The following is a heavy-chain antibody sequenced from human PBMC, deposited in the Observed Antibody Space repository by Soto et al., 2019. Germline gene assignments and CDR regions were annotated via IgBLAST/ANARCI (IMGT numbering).Heavy chain of an antibody. D-gene: IGHD3-9*01. CDR3: AHKGPEDWPLDY. CDR2: MYWDDSK. V-gene: IGHV2-5*02. J-gene: IGHJ4*02. CDR1: GFSLSNSGVG. Sequence: QITLKESGHTLVRPTQTLTLTCAFSGFSLSNSGVGVGWIRQPPGKALVWLAVMYWDDSKHYSPSLRSRLTITKDTSKNQVVLKMTNMDPMDTGTYYCAHKGPEDWPLDYWGQGTLVTVSS.